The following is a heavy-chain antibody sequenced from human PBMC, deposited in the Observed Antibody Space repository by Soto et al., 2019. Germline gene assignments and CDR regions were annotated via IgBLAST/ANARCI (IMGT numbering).Heavy chain of an antibody. CDR2: IIPIFGTA. CDR3: ARGGYGDYRPDY. D-gene: IGHD4-17*01. J-gene: IGHJ4*02. V-gene: IGHV1-69*13. Sequence: KIPAASVKVSCKASGGTFSSYAISWVRQAPGQGLEWMGGIIPIFGTANYAQKFQGRVTITADESTSTAYMELSSLRSEDTAVYYCARGGYGDYRPDYWGQGTLVTVSS. CDR1: GGTFSSYA.